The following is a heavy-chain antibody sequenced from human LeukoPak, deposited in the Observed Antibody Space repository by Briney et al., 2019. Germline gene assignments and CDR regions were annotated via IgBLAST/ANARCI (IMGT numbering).Heavy chain of an antibody. J-gene: IGHJ4*02. Sequence: GGSLRLSCAASGFTFSGSAMHWVRQASGKGLEWVGRIRSKTNSYATAYAASVKGRFTISRDGSKNTAYLQMNSLKTEDTAVYYCSGHTYYYGSGSYYNDYWGQGTLVTVSS. CDR2: IRSKTNSYAT. CDR3: SGHTYYYGSGSYYNDY. CDR1: GFTFSGSA. V-gene: IGHV3-73*01. D-gene: IGHD3-10*01.